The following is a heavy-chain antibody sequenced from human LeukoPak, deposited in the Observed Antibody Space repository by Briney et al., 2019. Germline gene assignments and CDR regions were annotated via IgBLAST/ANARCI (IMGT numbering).Heavy chain of an antibody. Sequence: GGSLRLSCAASGFTFSNYAMSWVRQAPGKGLEWVSAISGSGGSTYYADSVKGRFTISRDNSKNTLYLQMNSLRAEDTAVYYCASTGSITIFGVVSLWGQGTLVTVSS. D-gene: IGHD3-3*01. CDR3: ASTGSITIFGVVSL. V-gene: IGHV3-23*01. CDR2: ISGSGGST. J-gene: IGHJ4*02. CDR1: GFTFSNYA.